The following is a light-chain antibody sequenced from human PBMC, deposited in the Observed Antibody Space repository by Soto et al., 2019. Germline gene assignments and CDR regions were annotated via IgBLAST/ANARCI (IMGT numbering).Light chain of an antibody. CDR2: GAS. J-gene: IGKJ4*01. CDR1: QSVSRNY. Sequence: EIVLTQSPGNLSLSPGERATLSCRASQSVSRNYLAWYQQRPGQAPRPLIYGASSRATGIPDRFSGSGSGTDFTLTISRLEPEDFAVYYCQQYGNSPLTFGGGTKVDIK. V-gene: IGKV3-20*01. CDR3: QQYGNSPLT.